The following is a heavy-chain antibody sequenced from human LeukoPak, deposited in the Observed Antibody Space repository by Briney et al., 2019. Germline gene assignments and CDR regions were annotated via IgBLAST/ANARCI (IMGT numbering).Heavy chain of an antibody. CDR3: AREMATSYDY. CDR2: ISSSGSTI. D-gene: IGHD5-24*01. CDR1: GFTFSSYE. V-gene: IGHV3-48*03. Sequence: PGGSLRLSCAASGFTFSSYEMNWVRQAPGKGLEWVSYISSSGSTIYYADSVKGRFTISRDNSKNTLYLQMNSLRAEDTAVYYCAREMATSYDYWGQGTLVTVSS. J-gene: IGHJ4*02.